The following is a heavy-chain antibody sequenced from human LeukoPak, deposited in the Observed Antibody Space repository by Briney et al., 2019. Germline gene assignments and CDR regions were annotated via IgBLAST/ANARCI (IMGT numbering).Heavy chain of an antibody. D-gene: IGHD3-22*01. CDR1: GFTFSSYS. Sequence: GGSLRLSCAASGFTFSSYSMNWVRQAPGKGLEWVSSISSSSSYIYYADSVKGRFTTSRDNAKNSLYLQMNSLRAEDTAVYYCARDLNYDSSGYPGNWGQGTLVTVSS. CDR3: ARDLNYDSSGYPGN. V-gene: IGHV3-21*01. CDR2: ISSSSSYI. J-gene: IGHJ4*02.